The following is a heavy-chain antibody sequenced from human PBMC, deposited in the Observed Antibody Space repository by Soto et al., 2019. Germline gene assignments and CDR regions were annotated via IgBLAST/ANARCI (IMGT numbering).Heavy chain of an antibody. D-gene: IGHD1-26*01. CDR3: VRLIGNSWLDF. V-gene: IGHV6-1*01. CDR2: TYYRSKLYN. Sequence: PSQTLSFTCAISGDSVSSSSVTWNWIRQSPSRGLEWLGRTYYRSKLYNDYAESVKSRITINPDTSKNQFSLHLNSLTPEDTAVYYCVRLIGNSWLDFWGQGTLVTVSS. CDR1: GDSVSSSSVT. J-gene: IGHJ5*01.